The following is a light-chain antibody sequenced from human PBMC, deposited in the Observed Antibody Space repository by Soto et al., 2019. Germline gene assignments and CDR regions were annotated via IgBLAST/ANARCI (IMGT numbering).Light chain of an antibody. J-gene: IGKJ2*01. Sequence: DIVLTQSPLSLPVTPGEPASISCRSSQSLLHNNGYNYLDWYLQKPGQSPQLLIYLGANRASGVPDRFSGSRSGTDLTLEISRVEAEDVGVYYCMQTLQTPYTFGQGTKLEIK. CDR3: MQTLQTPYT. CDR2: LGA. CDR1: QSLLHNNGYNY. V-gene: IGKV2-28*01.